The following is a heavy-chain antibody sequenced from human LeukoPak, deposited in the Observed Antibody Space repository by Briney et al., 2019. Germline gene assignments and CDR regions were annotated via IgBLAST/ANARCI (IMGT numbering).Heavy chain of an antibody. Sequence: PGGSLRLSCAASGFTFSSYEMNWVRQAPGKGLEWVSYISSSGSTIYYADSVKGRFTISRDNARNSVYLQMNNLRVEDTAVYYCSTAKFDYWGQGTLVTVSS. J-gene: IGHJ4*02. CDR1: GFTFSSYE. CDR3: STAKFDY. V-gene: IGHV3-48*03. CDR2: ISSSGSTI.